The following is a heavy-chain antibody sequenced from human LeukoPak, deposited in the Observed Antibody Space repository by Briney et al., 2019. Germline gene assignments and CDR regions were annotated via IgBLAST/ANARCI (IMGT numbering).Heavy chain of an antibody. V-gene: IGHV4-59*08. CDR1: GSSISSYY. CDR2: IYYSGST. J-gene: IGHJ4*02. D-gene: IGHD2-15*01. Sequence: SETLSLTCTVSGSSISSYYWSWIRQPPGKGLEWIGYIYYSGSTNYNPSLKSRVTISVDTSKNQFSLKLSSVTAADTAVYYCARHGTVKYCSGGSCYSDAGLADYWGQGTLVTVSS. CDR3: ARHGTVKYCSGGSCYSDAGLADY.